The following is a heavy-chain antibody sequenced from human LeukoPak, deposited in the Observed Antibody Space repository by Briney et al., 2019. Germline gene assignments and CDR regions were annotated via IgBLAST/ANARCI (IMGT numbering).Heavy chain of an antibody. CDR2: INSDGSST. CDR1: GFTFSNYW. D-gene: IGHD5-24*01. J-gene: IGHJ4*02. CDR3: AREMATITAFDY. V-gene: IGHV3-74*01. Sequence: GGSLRLSCAASGFTFSNYWMHWVRQAPGEGLVWVSRINSDGSSTAYADSVKGRFTISRDYANNTLYLQLNSLRAEDTAVYYCAREMATITAFDYWGQGTLVTVSS.